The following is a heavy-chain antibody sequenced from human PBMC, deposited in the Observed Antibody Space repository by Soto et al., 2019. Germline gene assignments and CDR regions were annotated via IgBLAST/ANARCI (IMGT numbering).Heavy chain of an antibody. D-gene: IGHD2-2*02. Sequence: SETLSLTCAVSGHSVIGDFYWGWIRQSPGKGLEWIGSIFPSGKTYYNPSLKSRVTMATDTAKNQVSLMVTSVTDADTALYYCVGYTASRNWFDPWGQGTLVT. J-gene: IGHJ5*02. CDR2: IFPSGKT. CDR1: GHSVIGDFY. V-gene: IGHV4-38-2*01. CDR3: VGYTASRNWFDP.